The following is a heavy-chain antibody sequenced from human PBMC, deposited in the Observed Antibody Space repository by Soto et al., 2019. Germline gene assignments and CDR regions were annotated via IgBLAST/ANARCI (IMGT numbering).Heavy chain of an antibody. CDR1: GYTFTSYG. CDR2: IGAYNGNT. Sequence: ASVKVSCKASGYTFTSYGISWVRQAPGQGLEWMGWIGAYNGNTNYAQKLQGRVTMTTDTSTSTAYMELRSLRSDDTAVYYCARDGKYYGFGSGHPNYYYYGMDVWGQGTTVTVSS. D-gene: IGHD3-3*01. V-gene: IGHV1-18*01. J-gene: IGHJ6*02. CDR3: ARDGKYYGFGSGHPNYYYYGMDV.